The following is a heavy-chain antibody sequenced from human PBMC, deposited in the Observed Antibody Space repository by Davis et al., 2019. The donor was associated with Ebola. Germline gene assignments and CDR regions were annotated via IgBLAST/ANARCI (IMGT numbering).Heavy chain of an antibody. CDR1: GFTFSSYA. D-gene: IGHD4-17*01. CDR3: ARDLTVTRRVVVGY. Sequence: PGGSLRLSCAASGFTFSSYAMHWVRQAPGKGLKWVAVISYDGSNKYYADSVKGRFTISRDNSKNTLYLQMNSLRAEDTAVYYCARDLTVTRRVVVGYWGQGTLVTVSS. J-gene: IGHJ4*02. V-gene: IGHV3-30-3*01. CDR2: ISYDGSNK.